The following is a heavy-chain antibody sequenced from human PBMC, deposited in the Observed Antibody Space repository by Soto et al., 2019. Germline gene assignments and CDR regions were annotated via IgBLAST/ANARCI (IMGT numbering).Heavy chain of an antibody. CDR1: GFTFSSYW. CDR3: ARGVPNCSSSSCYFDF. CDR2: ISGDGRTT. Sequence: GGSLRLSCAASGFTFSSYWMHWVRQGPGKGLVWVSRISGDGRTTSHADSVKGRFTISRDNAKNTLYLQMNSLRVEDTAVYYCARGVPNCSSSSCYFDFWGQGILVTVS. D-gene: IGHD2-2*01. V-gene: IGHV3-74*01. J-gene: IGHJ4*02.